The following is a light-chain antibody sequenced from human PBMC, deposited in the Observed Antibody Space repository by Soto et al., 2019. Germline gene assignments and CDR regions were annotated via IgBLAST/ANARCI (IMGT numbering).Light chain of an antibody. CDR1: QGINSY. J-gene: IGKJ1*01. CDR3: QQLNSSPPT. V-gene: IGKV1-9*01. CDR2: AAS. Sequence: DIQLTQSPSFLSASVGDRVTITCRASQGINSYLAWYQQKPGKAPKLLIYAASTCESGVPSRISGSGSGTEFTLTISSLPPEDFATYYCQQLNSSPPTFGQGTKVEVK.